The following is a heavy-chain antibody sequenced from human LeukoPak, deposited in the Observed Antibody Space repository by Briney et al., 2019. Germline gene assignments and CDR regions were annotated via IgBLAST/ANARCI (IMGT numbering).Heavy chain of an antibody. V-gene: IGHV4-4*07. CDR3: ASTTTVVTLSGFDY. J-gene: IGHJ4*02. Sequence: SETLSLTCTVSGGSISTFYWSWIRQPAGKGLEWIGRIFTSGSTNYNPSLKSRVTISVDTSKNQFSLKLSSVTAADTAVYYCASTTTVVTLSGFDYWGQGTLVTVSS. CDR2: IFTSGST. CDR1: GGSISTFY. D-gene: IGHD4-23*01.